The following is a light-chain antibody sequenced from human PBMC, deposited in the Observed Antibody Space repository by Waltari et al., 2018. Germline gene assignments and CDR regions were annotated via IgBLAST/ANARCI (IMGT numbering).Light chain of an antibody. CDR2: GAS. J-gene: IGKJ1*01. CDR1: QSVSSSY. Sequence: EIVLTQSPGLLSLSPGERATLSCSASQSVSSSYLAWYQQKPSQAPRLLIYGASSRATGIPDRFSGSGSGTDFTLTISRLEPEDFAVYYCQQYGSSPRTFGQGTKVEIK. V-gene: IGKV3-20*01. CDR3: QQYGSSPRT.